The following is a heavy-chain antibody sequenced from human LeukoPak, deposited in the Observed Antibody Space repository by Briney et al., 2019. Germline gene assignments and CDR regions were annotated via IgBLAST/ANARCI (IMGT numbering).Heavy chain of an antibody. CDR3: ARVGYSSGHYYFDY. D-gene: IGHD6-19*01. CDR2: INWNGGST. Sequence: GGSLRLSCAASGFTFDDYGMSWVRQAPGKGLEWVSGINWNGGSTGHADSVKGRFTISRDNAKNSLYLQMNSLRAEDTALYYCARVGYSSGHYYFDYWGQGTLVTVSS. V-gene: IGHV3-20*04. CDR1: GFTFDDYG. J-gene: IGHJ4*02.